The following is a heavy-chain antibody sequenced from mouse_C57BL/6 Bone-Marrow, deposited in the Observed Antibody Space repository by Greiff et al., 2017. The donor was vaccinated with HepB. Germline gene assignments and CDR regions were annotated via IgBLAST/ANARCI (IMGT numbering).Heavy chain of an antibody. CDR1: GYTFTDYY. D-gene: IGHD5-1-1*01. V-gene: IGHV1-77*01. CDR3: ARSPNSYSLYYFDY. J-gene: IGHJ2*01. Sequence: QVHVKQSGAELVKPGASVKISCKASGYTFTDYYINWVKQRPGQGLEWIGKIGPGSGSTYYNEKFKGKATLTADKSSSTAYMQLSSLTSEDAAVYFCARSPNSYSLYYFDYGGQGTTLTVSS. CDR2: IGPGSGST.